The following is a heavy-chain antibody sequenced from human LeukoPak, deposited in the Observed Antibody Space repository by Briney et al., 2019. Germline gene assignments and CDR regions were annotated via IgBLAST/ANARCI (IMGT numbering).Heavy chain of an antibody. Sequence: SETLSLTCTVSGYSISSGYYWGWIRQPPGKGLEWIGIIYHSGSTYYNPSLKSRVTISVDTSKNQFSLKLSSVTAADTAVYYCARDERYSYGSGWRLIDYWGQGTLVTVSS. CDR2: IYHSGST. CDR3: ARDERYSYGSGWRLIDY. J-gene: IGHJ4*02. V-gene: IGHV4-38-2*02. CDR1: GYSISSGYY. D-gene: IGHD5-18*01.